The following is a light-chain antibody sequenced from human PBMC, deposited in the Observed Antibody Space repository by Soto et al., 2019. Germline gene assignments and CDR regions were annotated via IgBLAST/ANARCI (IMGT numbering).Light chain of an antibody. CDR2: AAS. J-gene: IGKJ3*01. CDR1: HGISSY. CDR3: QQLNSYPPT. V-gene: IGKV1-9*01. Sequence: DIQLTQSPSFLSASVGDRVTITCRASHGISSYLAWYQQKPGKAPKLLIYAASTLQSGVPSRFSGSGSWTEFTLTISSLQPEDFATYYCQQLNSYPPTFGPGTKVDI.